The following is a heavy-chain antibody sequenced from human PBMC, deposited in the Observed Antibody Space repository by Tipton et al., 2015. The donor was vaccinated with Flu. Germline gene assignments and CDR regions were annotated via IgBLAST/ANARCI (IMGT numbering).Heavy chain of an antibody. V-gene: IGHV4-59*01. J-gene: IGHJ6*02. Sequence: TLSLTCTVAGGSITSYYWSWVRQPPGKGLEWIGYAHYTGRTNYNPSLRSRVSMSVDRSKNQFYLKLSSVTAADTAVYYCVRDTTFYYDAGGFYSYKSGLDVWGPGTTVTVSS. D-gene: IGHD3-22*01. CDR3: VRDTTFYYDAGGFYSYKSGLDV. CDR1: GGSITSYY. CDR2: AHYTGRT.